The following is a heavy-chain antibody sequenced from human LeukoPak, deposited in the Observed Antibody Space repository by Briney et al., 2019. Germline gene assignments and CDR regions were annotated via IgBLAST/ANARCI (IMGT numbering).Heavy chain of an antibody. CDR1: GFTFSSYW. CDR2: IKQDGSEK. Sequence: GGSLRLSCAASGFTFSSYWMNWVRQAPGKGLEWVANIKQDGSEKYYVDSVKGRFTISRDNAKNSLYLQMNSLRAEDTAVYYCARSFITTTGLNWFDPWGQGTLVTVSS. V-gene: IGHV3-7*01. D-gene: IGHD1-1*01. J-gene: IGHJ5*02. CDR3: ARSFITTTGLNWFDP.